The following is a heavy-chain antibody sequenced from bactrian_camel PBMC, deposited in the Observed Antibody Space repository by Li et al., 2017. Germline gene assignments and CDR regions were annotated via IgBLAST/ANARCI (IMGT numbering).Heavy chain of an antibody. CDR1: GFTTGC. CDR2: INRRGTT. Sequence: VQLVESGGDSVQAGGSLKLACVASGFTTGCIAWFRQGPGKQREGVAVINRRGTTNYADSVKGRFTISKVNAEKTLYLQMNSLKPEDTAIFYCAADQAPGYGGRCLSLSRDEFYYWGHQGTQVTVS. V-gene: IGHV3S53*01. D-gene: IGHD3*01. J-gene: IGHJ4*01.